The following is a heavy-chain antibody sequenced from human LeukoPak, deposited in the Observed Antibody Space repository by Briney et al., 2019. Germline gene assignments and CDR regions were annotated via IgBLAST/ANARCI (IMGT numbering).Heavy chain of an antibody. CDR3: ATYSSLNRREFQF. D-gene: IGHD3-22*01. J-gene: IGHJ1*01. CDR2: INSDGSST. V-gene: IGHV3-74*01. CDR1: GFTFSSYW. Sequence: GGSLRLSCAASGFTFSSYWMHWVRQAPGKGLVWVSRINSDGSSTSYADSVKGRFTISRDNAKNTPYLQMNSLRAEDTAVYYCATYSSLNRREFQFWGQGTLLTVSS.